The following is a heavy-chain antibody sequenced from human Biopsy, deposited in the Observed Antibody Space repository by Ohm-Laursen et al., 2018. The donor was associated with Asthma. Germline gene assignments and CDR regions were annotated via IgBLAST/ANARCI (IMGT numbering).Heavy chain of an antibody. CDR3: ARWGSFGFDY. CDR2: IYYSGST. J-gene: IGHJ4*02. Sequence: SQTLSLTCTVSGGSISSGGYYWSWIRQHPGKGLEWIGYIYYSGSTYYNPSLKSRVTISVDTSKNQFSLNLSSVTAADTAMYYCARWGSFGFDYWGQGTLVTVSS. D-gene: IGHD7-27*01. CDR1: GGSISSGGYY. V-gene: IGHV4-31*03.